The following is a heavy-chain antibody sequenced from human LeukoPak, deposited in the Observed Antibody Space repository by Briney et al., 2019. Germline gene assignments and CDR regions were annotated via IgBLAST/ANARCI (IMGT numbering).Heavy chain of an antibody. Sequence: GGSLRLSCAASGFTFSSYWMSWVRQAPGKGLESVANIKQDGSEKYYVDSVKGRFTISRDNAKNSLYLQMNSLRAEDTAVYYCASQYQLRRDAFDIWGQGTMVTVSS. CDR2: IKQDGSEK. CDR1: GFTFSSYW. D-gene: IGHD2-2*01. CDR3: ASQYQLRRDAFDI. V-gene: IGHV3-7*01. J-gene: IGHJ3*02.